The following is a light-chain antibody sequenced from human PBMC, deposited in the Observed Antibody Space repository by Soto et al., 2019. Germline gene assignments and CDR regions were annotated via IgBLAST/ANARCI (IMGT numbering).Light chain of an antibody. CDR3: SSYTSSSTLGGV. CDR2: DVS. J-gene: IGLJ1*01. Sequence: QSVLTRPASVSGSPGQSITISCTGTSSDGVGYNYVSWYQQHPGKAPKLMIYDVSNRPSGVSNRFSGSKSGNTASLTISGLQAEDEADYYCSSYTSSSTLGGVFGTGTKVTVL. CDR1: SSDGVGYNY. V-gene: IGLV2-14*01.